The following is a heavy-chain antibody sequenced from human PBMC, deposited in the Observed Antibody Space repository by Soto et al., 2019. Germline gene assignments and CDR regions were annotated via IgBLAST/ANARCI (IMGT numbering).Heavy chain of an antibody. Sequence: GGSLRLSCAASGFTFSSYAMSWVRQAPEKGLEWVSAISGSGGSTYYADSVKGRFTISRDNSKNTLYLQMNSLRAEDTAVYYCAKALGYCSSTSCYDYWGQGTLVTVSS. J-gene: IGHJ4*02. V-gene: IGHV3-23*01. CDR2: ISGSGGST. CDR1: GFTFSSYA. CDR3: AKALGYCSSTSCYDY. D-gene: IGHD2-2*01.